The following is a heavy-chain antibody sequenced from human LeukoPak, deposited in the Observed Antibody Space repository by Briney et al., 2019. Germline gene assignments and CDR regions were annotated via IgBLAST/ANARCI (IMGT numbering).Heavy chain of an antibody. CDR3: ARDRAGYSYGIDY. J-gene: IGHJ4*02. V-gene: IGHV3-21*01. Sequence: GGSLRLSCAASGFTFSSYSMNWVRQAPGKGLEWVSSISSSSSYIYYADSVKGRFTISRDNAKNSLYLQMNSLRAEDTAVYYCARDRAGYSYGIDYWGQGTLVTVSS. CDR1: GFTFSSYS. CDR2: ISSSSSYI. D-gene: IGHD5-18*01.